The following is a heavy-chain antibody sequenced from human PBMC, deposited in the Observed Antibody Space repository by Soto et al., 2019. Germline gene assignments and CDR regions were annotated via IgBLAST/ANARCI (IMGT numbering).Heavy chain of an antibody. Sequence: QVQLVESGGGVVQPGRSLRLSCAASGFTFSSYGMHWVRQAPGKGLEWVAVISYDGSNKYYADSVKGRFTISRDNSKNTLYLQMNSLRAEDTAVYYCAREQGYSGPNWYYYYYYGMDVW. J-gene: IGHJ6*01. CDR3: AREQGYSGPNWYYYYYYGMDV. V-gene: IGHV3-30*03. D-gene: IGHD5-12*01. CDR2: ISYDGSNK. CDR1: GFTFSSYG.